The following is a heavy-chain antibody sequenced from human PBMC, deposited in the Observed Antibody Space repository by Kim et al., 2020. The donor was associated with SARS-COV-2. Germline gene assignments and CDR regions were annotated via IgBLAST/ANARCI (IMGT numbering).Heavy chain of an antibody. V-gene: IGHV3-49*04. Sequence: GGSLRLSCTASGFTFGDYAMSWVRQAPGKGLEWVGFIRSKAYGGTTEYAASVKGRFTISRDDSKSIAYLQMNSLKTEDTAVYYCTRVRGDYYYYYMDVWGKGTTVTVSS. CDR2: IRSKAYGGTT. J-gene: IGHJ6*03. CDR3: TRVRGDYYYYYMDV. CDR1: GFTFGDYA. D-gene: IGHD4-17*01.